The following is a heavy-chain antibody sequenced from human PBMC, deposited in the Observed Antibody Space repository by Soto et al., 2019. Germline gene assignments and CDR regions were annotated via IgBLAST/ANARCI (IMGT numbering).Heavy chain of an antibody. CDR3: ARGSWDIVVVVAATSVNYYYYGMDV. J-gene: IGHJ6*02. Sequence: SVKVSCKASGYTFTSYAMNWVRQAPGQGLEWMGWINTNTGTANYAQKFQGRVTMTRDKSTSTVYMELSSLRSEDTAVYYCARGSWDIVVVVAATSVNYYYYGMDVWGQGTTVTVSS. CDR1: GYTFTSYA. CDR2: INTNTGTA. D-gene: IGHD2-15*01. V-gene: IGHV1-69*05.